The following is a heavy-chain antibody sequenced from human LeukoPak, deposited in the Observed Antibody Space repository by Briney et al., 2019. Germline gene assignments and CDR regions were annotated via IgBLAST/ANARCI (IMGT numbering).Heavy chain of an antibody. CDR2: ISGSGGST. Sequence: GGSLRLSCAASGFTFSSYAMSWVRQAPGKGLEWVSAISGSGGSTYYADSVKGRFTISRDNSKSTLYLQMNSLRAEDTAVYYCAPPISYYYDSSGPDFDYWGQGTLVTVSS. V-gene: IGHV3-23*01. CDR3: APPISYYYDSSGPDFDY. J-gene: IGHJ4*02. CDR1: GFTFSSYA. D-gene: IGHD3-22*01.